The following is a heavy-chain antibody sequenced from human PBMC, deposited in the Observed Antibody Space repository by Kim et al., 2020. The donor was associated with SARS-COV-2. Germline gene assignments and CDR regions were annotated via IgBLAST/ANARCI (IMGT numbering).Heavy chain of an antibody. V-gene: IGHV4-31*03. CDR2: IYYSGST. CDR3: ARLEGITIFGVVIIGGFDP. CDR1: GGSISSGGYY. Sequence: SETLSLTCTVSGGSISSGGYYWSWIRQHPGKGLEWIGYIYYSGSTYYNPSLKSRVTISVDTSKNQFSLKLSSVTAADTAVYYCARLEGITIFGVVIIGGFDPWGQGTLVTVSS. J-gene: IGHJ5*02. D-gene: IGHD3-3*01.